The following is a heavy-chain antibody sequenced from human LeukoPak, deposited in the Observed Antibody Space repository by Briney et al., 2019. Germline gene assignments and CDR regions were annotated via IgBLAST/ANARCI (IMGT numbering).Heavy chain of an antibody. Sequence: SETLSLTCTVSGGSISSYYWSWIRQPPGKGLEWIGYIYYSGSTNYNPSLKSRVTISVDTFKNQFSLKLSSVTAADTAVYYCARGDFYAFDIWGQGTMVTVSS. J-gene: IGHJ3*02. CDR3: ARGDFYAFDI. CDR2: IYYSGST. D-gene: IGHD2/OR15-2a*01. CDR1: GGSISSYY. V-gene: IGHV4-59*01.